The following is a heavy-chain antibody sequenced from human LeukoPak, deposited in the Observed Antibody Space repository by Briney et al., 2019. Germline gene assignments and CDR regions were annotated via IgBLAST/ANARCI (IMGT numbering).Heavy chain of an antibody. Sequence: PGGSLRLSCAASGFTFSSYAMSWVRQAPGKGLEWVSAISGSGGSTYYADSVKGRFTISRDNSKNTLYLQTNSLRAEDTAVYYCAKWPMIVVVITDDYWGQGTLVTVSS. J-gene: IGHJ4*02. CDR3: AKWPMIVVVITDDY. CDR2: ISGSGGST. CDR1: GFTFSSYA. D-gene: IGHD3-22*01. V-gene: IGHV3-23*01.